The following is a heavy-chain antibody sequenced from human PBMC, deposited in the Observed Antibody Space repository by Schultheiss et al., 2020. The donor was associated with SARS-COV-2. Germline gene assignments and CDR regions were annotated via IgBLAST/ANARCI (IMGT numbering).Heavy chain of an antibody. J-gene: IGHJ6*03. CDR2: ISYDGSNK. Sequence: GESLKISCAASGFTFSSYGMHWVRQAPGKGLEWVAVISYDGSNKYYADSVKGRFTISRDNAKNSLYLQMNSLRAGDTAVYYCARGNYYGSGSYPRYYYYYMDVWGKGTTVTVSS. CDR1: GFTFSSYG. V-gene: IGHV3-30*12. CDR3: ARGNYYGSGSYPRYYYYYMDV. D-gene: IGHD3-10*01.